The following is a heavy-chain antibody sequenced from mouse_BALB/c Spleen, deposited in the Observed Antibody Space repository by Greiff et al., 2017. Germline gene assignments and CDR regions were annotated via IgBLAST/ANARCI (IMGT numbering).Heavy chain of an antibody. CDR2: ISNLAYSI. Sequence: MLVESGGGLVQPGGSRKLSCAASGFTFSDYGMAWVRQAPGKGPEWVAFISNLAYSIYYADTVTGRFTISRENAKNTLYLEMSSLRSEDTAMYYCARGRAMDYWGQGTSVTVSS. CDR1: GFTFSDYG. CDR3: ARGRAMDY. J-gene: IGHJ4*01. V-gene: IGHV5-15*02.